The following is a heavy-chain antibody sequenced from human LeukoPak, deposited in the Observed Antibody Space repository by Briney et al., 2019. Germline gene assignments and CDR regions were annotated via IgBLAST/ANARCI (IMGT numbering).Heavy chain of an antibody. CDR1: GYSISSGYY. J-gene: IGHJ4*02. CDR2: IYHSGST. V-gene: IGHV4-38-2*01. CDR3: VDRDVWGSYRYTHTPTNDY. Sequence: SETLSLTCAVSGYSISSGYYWGWIRQPPGKGLEWIGSIYHSGSTYYNPSLKSRVTISVDTSKNQFSLKLSSVTAADTAVYYCVDRDVWGSYRYTHTPTNDYWGQETLVTVSS. D-gene: IGHD3-16*02.